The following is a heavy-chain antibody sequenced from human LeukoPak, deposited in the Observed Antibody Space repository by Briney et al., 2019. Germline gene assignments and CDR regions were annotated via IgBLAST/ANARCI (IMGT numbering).Heavy chain of an antibody. Sequence: PSETLSLTCTVSGGSISSGGYYWSWIRQHPGKGLEWIGYIYYSGSTYYNPSLKSRVTISVDTSKNQFSLKLSSVTAADTAVYYCARGGDRRGFDYWGQGTLVTVSS. V-gene: IGHV4-31*03. CDR1: GGSISSGGYY. CDR3: ARGGDRRGFDY. CDR2: IYYSGST. D-gene: IGHD1-14*01. J-gene: IGHJ4*02.